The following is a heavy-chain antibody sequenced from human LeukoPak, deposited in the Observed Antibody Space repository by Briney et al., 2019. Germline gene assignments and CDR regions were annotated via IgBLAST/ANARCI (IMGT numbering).Heavy chain of an antibody. D-gene: IGHD3-10*01. CDR2: ISSSSSYI. CDR1: GFTFSSYS. CDR3: AREWEYYGSGMGWFDP. Sequence: GGSLRLSCAASGFTFSSYSMNWVRQAPGKGLEWVSSISSSSSYIYYADSVKGRFTISRDNAKNSLYLQMNSLRAEDTAVYYCAREWEYYGSGMGWFDPWGQGTPVTVSS. J-gene: IGHJ5*02. V-gene: IGHV3-21*04.